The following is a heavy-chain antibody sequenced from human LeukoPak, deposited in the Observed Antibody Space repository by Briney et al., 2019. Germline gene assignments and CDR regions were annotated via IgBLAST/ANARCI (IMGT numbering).Heavy chain of an antibody. Sequence: GGSLRLSCAASGFTFSSYSMNWVRQAPGKGLEWVSGIIASGRDTYYADSVKGRFTISRDTSKNTLYLQMNSLRAEDTAVYYCAKDRYYYGLGYYFDYWGQGALVTVSS. CDR1: GFTFSSYS. CDR2: IIASGRDT. J-gene: IGHJ4*02. V-gene: IGHV3-23*01. CDR3: AKDRYYYGLGYYFDY. D-gene: IGHD3-10*01.